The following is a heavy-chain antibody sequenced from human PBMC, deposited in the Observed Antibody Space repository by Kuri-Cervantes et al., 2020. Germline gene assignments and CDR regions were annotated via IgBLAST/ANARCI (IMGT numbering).Heavy chain of an antibody. CDR1: GGTLNSYA. J-gene: IGHJ4*02. V-gene: IGHV1-8*01. CDR2: MNPNSGNT. D-gene: IGHD1-1*01. CDR3: YIRVRVTSDWNGDY. Sequence: ASVKVSCKASGGTLNSYAISWVRQAPGQGLEWMGWMNPNSGNTGYAQKFQGRVTMTRNTSRSTAYMELSSLRYEDTAVYYCYIRVRVTSDWNGDYWGQGTLVTVSS.